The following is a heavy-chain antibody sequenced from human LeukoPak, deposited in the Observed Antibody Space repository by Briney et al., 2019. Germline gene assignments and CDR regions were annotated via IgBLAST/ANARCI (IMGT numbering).Heavy chain of an antibody. V-gene: IGHV1-2*02. CDR1: GYTFTGYY. J-gene: IGHJ6*03. D-gene: IGHD4-23*01. CDR3: ARDRGNSAYYYYYMDV. Sequence: ASVKVSCKASGYTFTGYYMHWVRQAPGQGLEWMGWINPNSGGTNYAQKFQGRVTMTRDTSISTAYMELSRLRSDDTAVYYCARDRGNSAYYYYYMDVWGKGTTVTVSS. CDR2: INPNSGGT.